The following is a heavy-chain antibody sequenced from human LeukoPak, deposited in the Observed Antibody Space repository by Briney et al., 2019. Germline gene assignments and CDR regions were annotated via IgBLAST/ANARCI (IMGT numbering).Heavy chain of an antibody. Sequence: GGSLRLSCAASGFTVSSNYMSWVRQAPGKGLEWVANIKQDGSEKYYVDSVKGRFTISRDNAKNSLYLQMNSLRAEDTAVYYCARGSVAGRQRAPPKEWFDPWGQGTLVTVSS. CDR1: GFTVSSNY. D-gene: IGHD6-6*01. J-gene: IGHJ5*02. CDR2: IKQDGSEK. V-gene: IGHV3-7*01. CDR3: ARGSVAGRQRAPPKEWFDP.